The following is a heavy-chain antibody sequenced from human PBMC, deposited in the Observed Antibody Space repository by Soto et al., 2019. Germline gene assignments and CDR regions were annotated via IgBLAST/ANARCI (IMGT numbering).Heavy chain of an antibody. V-gene: IGHV1-8*01. Sequence: QVQLVQSGAEVKKPGASVKVSCKASGYTLTSYDINWVRQATGQGLEWMGWMNPNSGNTGYAQKFQGRVTMTRNTTISTAYMELSSLRSEDTAVYYCARGPPYSSSWYSYYYYGMDVWGQGTTVTVSS. CDR2: MNPNSGNT. CDR3: ARGPPYSSSWYSYYYYGMDV. CDR1: GYTLTSYD. J-gene: IGHJ6*02. D-gene: IGHD6-13*01.